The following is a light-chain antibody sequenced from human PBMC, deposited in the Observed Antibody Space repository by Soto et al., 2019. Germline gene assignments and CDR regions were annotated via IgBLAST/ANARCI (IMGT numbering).Light chain of an antibody. CDR2: GDR. CDR3: QSDDSSLSGMV. J-gene: IGLJ2*01. Sequence: QAVLTQPPSVSGAPGPRVTISCTGSSFNIGAAYEVQWYQQLPGTAPQLLIYGDRYRPAGVPDRFSGSKSCTSVSLAITGLQAEDEADYHCQSDDSSLSGMVFGGGTKLTGL. CDR1: SFNIGAAYE. V-gene: IGLV1-40*01.